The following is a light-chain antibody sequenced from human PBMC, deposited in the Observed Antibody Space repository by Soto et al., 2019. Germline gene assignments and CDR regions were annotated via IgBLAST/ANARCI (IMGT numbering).Light chain of an antibody. V-gene: IGKV3-15*01. CDR3: QQYNKWPPIT. CDR2: RAS. Sequence: EIVVTQSPATLSVSPGERATLSCRVSQTVISNSLAWYQQKPGQAPRLLVYRASTRATGIPARFSGSGSGTEFTLTISSLQSEDFALYYCQQYNKWPPITFGQGTRLEI. J-gene: IGKJ5*01. CDR1: QTVISNS.